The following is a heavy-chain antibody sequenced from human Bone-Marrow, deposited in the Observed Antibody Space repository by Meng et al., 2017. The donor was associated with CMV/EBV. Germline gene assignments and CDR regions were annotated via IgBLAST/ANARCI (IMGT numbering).Heavy chain of an antibody. V-gene: IGHV4-39*01. D-gene: IGHD2-2*01. Sequence: SETLSLTCTVSGGSISSSSYYWGWIRQPPGKGLEWIGSIYYSGSTYYNPSLKSRVTISVDTSKNQFSLKLSSVTAADTAVYYCARHGFYCSSTSCPPLGLFDPWGQGTLVTVSS. CDR2: IYYSGST. CDR3: ARHGFYCSSTSCPPLGLFDP. J-gene: IGHJ5*02. CDR1: GGSISSSSYY.